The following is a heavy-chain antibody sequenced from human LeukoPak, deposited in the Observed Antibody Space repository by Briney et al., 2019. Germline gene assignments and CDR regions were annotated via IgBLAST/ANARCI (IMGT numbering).Heavy chain of an antibody. CDR1: GFTFNNYA. V-gene: IGHV3-23*01. J-gene: IGHJ3*02. Sequence: GGSLRLSCAASGFTFNNYAMSWVRQAPGKALEWVSGISGSGAGTNYAESVKGRFTITRDNSKNTLYLQMNSLRGDDTAVYYCATDRSYGAPYDVFDIWGQGTKVTVSS. D-gene: IGHD5-18*01. CDR2: ISGSGAGT. CDR3: ATDRSYGAPYDVFDI.